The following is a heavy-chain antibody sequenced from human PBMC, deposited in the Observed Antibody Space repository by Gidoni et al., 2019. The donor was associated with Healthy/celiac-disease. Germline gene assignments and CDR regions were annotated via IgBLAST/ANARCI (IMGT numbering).Heavy chain of an antibody. CDR3: ARVERAHYSYGYYYYGMDV. CDR2: IIPIFGTA. D-gene: IGHD5-18*01. V-gene: IGHV1-69*01. J-gene: IGHJ6*02. Sequence: QVQLVQSGAEVKKPGSSVKVSCKASGGTFSSYAIRWVRQAPGQGLEWMGGIIPIFGTANYAQKFQGRVTITADESTSTAYMELSSLRSEDTAVYYCARVERAHYSYGYYYYGMDVWGQGTTVTVSS. CDR1: GGTFSSYA.